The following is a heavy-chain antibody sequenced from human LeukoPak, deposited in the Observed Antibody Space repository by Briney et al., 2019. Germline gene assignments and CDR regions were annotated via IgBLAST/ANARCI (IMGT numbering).Heavy chain of an antibody. CDR2: ISPYNGKT. CDR3: ATGGSNWNYQYYFEY. J-gene: IGHJ4*02. D-gene: IGHD1-7*01. Sequence: ASVKVSCKASGGTFSSYTFSWVRQAPGQGLEWMGWISPYNGKTEFAQKFQGRVTMTTDTSTATVYMELRSLRSDDTAVYYCATGGSNWNYQYYFEYWGQGTLVTVSS. V-gene: IGHV1-18*01. CDR1: GGTFSSYT.